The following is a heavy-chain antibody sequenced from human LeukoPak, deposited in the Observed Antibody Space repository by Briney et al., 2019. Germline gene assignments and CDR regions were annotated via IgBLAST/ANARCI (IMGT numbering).Heavy chain of an antibody. D-gene: IGHD1-20*01. CDR3: ARLISITGTNRFDP. CDR2: INHSGST. J-gene: IGHJ5*02. CDR1: GGSFSGYY. V-gene: IGHV4-34*01. Sequence: SETLSLTCAVYGGSFSGYYWSWIRQPPGKGLEWIGEINHSGSTNYNPSLKSRVTISVDTSKNQFSLKLSSVTAADTAVYYCARLISITGTNRFDPWGQGTLVTVSS.